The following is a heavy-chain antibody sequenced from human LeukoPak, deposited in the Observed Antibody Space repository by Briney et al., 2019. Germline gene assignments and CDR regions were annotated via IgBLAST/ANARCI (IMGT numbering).Heavy chain of an antibody. Sequence: SETLSLTCNVSGTSIKTYYWSWIRQPAGEGLEWIGRIYTSGSTNYNPSLKSRVTISVDTSKNQFSLKLSSVTAADTAVYYCAGNYYGSGSYYSEDRYWGQGTLVTVSS. CDR3: AGNYYGSGSYYSEDRY. V-gene: IGHV4-4*07. J-gene: IGHJ4*02. CDR1: GTSIKTYY. CDR2: IYTSGST. D-gene: IGHD3-10*01.